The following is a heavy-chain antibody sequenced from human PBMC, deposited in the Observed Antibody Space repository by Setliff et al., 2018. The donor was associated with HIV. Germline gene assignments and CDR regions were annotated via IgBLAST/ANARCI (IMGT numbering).Heavy chain of an antibody. CDR3: ARALTYSDYVYFDF. CDR1: GYTFTSND. CDR2: MNPSDGNT. V-gene: IGHV1-46*01. D-gene: IGHD3-16*01. Sequence: GASVKVSCKASGYTFTSNDINWVRQAPGQGLEWMGWMNPSDGNTSYAQKFQGRVTMTRDTSTSTVYMELSSLRSDDTAVYYCARALTYSDYVYFDFWGQGTLVTVSS. J-gene: IGHJ4*02.